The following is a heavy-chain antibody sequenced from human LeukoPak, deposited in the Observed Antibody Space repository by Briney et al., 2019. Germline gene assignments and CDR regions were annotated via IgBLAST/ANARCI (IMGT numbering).Heavy chain of an antibody. CDR2: IKPNSGDT. V-gene: IGHV1-2*02. Sequence: ASVKVSCKASGYSFTDYYIHWVRQAPGQGLEWMGWIKPNSGDTNYVEKFQGRVTMTRDTSISTAYMELSRLRSDDTAVYYCATFDQDWGTLHYWGQGTLVTVSS. D-gene: IGHD7-27*01. CDR1: GYSFTDYY. CDR3: ATFDQDWGTLHY. J-gene: IGHJ4*02.